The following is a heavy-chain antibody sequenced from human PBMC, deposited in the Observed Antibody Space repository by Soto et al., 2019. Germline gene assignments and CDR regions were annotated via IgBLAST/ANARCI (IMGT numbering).Heavy chain of an antibody. CDR1: GFTFSSYA. CDR3: ASRGYYDSSGYLDY. V-gene: IGHV3-30-3*01. D-gene: IGHD3-22*01. CDR2: ISYDGSNK. J-gene: IGHJ4*02. Sequence: GGSLRLSCAASGFTFSSYAMHWVRQAPGKGLEWVAVISYDGSNKYYADSVKGRFTISRDNSKNTLYLQMNSLRVEDTAVYYCASRGYYDSSGYLDYWGQGTLVTVSS.